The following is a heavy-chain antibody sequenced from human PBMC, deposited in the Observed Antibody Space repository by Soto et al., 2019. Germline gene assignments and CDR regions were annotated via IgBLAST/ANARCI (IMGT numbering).Heavy chain of an antibody. Sequence: GGSLRLSCAASGFTFSDWDMTWLRQAPGKGLEWVSKISGSGTVMYYADSVKGRFTVSRDNAKNSLYLEMNSLRAEDTAVYYCESDHYHSASDLWGQGTQVTVSS. J-gene: IGHJ4*02. V-gene: IGHV3-11*01. CDR2: ISGSGTVM. CDR3: ESDHYHSASDL. CDR1: GFTFSDWD. D-gene: IGHD3-10*01.